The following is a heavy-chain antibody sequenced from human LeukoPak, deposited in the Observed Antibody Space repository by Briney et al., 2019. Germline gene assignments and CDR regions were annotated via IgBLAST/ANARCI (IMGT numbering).Heavy chain of an antibody. CDR1: GFTFRNYG. CDR3: AKELTSGWFFDY. D-gene: IGHD6-19*01. CDR2: IQSDESNK. Sequence: GGSLRLSCSASGFTFRNYGMHSVRQAPGKGLEWVSFIQSDESNKYYSDSVKGRFTISRDNSKNMLYLQMSSLRPEDTAVYYCAKELTSGWFFDYWGQGTLVTVSS. J-gene: IGHJ4*02. V-gene: IGHV3-30*02.